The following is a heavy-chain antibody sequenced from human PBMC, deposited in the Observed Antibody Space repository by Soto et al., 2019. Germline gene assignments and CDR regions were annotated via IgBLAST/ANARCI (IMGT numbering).Heavy chain of an antibody. Sequence: QVQLVESGGGVVQPGRSLRLSCAASRFTFSNYAMHWVRQAPGKGLEWVALISHDGSNKYYADSVKGRFTIYRDKTKNTVYLQMNSLRPEDTAVYYCARDVADSSAYKRPDYWGQRTLVTVSS. CDR2: ISHDGSNK. V-gene: IGHV3-30-3*01. CDR1: RFTFSNYA. J-gene: IGHJ4*02. D-gene: IGHD3-22*01. CDR3: ARDVADSSAYKRPDY.